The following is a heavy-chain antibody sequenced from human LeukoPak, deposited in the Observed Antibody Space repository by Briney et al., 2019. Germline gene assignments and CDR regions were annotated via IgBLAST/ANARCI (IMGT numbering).Heavy chain of an antibody. CDR1: GFTFSSYA. V-gene: IGHV3-23*01. CDR2: ISGSGGST. Sequence: GGSLRLSCAASGFTFSSYAMSWVRQAPGKGLEWVSGISGSGGSTYYGDSVKGRFTISRDNSKHTLYLQMNNLRAEDTAVYYCAKEELEMATITGSDNWGQGTLVTVSS. J-gene: IGHJ4*02. D-gene: IGHD5-24*01. CDR3: AKEELEMATITGSDN.